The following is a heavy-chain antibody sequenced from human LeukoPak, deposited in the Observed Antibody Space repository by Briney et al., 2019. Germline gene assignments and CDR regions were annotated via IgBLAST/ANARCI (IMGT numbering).Heavy chain of an antibody. Sequence: SETLSLTCTVSGGSISSYYCSWIRQPPGKGLEWIGYIYYSGSTNYNPSLKSRVTISVDTSKNQFSLKLSSVTAADTAVYYCARSTPQLWYFDLWGRGTLVTVSS. CDR1: GGSISSYY. D-gene: IGHD2-2*01. CDR3: ARSTPQLWYFDL. V-gene: IGHV4-59*01. CDR2: IYYSGST. J-gene: IGHJ2*01.